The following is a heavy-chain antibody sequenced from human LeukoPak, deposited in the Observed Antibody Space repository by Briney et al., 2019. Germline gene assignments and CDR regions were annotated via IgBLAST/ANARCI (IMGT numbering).Heavy chain of an antibody. V-gene: IGHV3-21*01. Sequence: GGSLRLSCAASGFTFSTYSMNWVRQAPGKGLEWVSSISSSSSYIYYADSVKGRFTISRDNAKNSLYLQMNSLRAEDTAVYYCAKDRHDYYSLYGMDVWGQGTTVTVSS. CDR2: ISSSSSYI. CDR3: AKDRHDYYSLYGMDV. J-gene: IGHJ6*02. CDR1: GFTFSTYS.